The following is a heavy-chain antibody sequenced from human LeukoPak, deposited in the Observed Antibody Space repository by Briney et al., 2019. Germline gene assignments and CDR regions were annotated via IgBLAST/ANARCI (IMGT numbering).Heavy chain of an antibody. Sequence: ASVKVSCKASGYTFTAQYMHWLRQAPGQGLEWMGWINPNNGDTKYAQSFLGRVTMTRDTSTTTAYMELSSLRSDDTAVYFCASYPRSIPTPPFGFWCQGTLVTVSS. CDR1: GYTFTAQY. J-gene: IGHJ4*02. V-gene: IGHV1-2*02. D-gene: IGHD2-21*01. CDR3: ASYPRSIPTPPFGF. CDR2: INPNNGDT.